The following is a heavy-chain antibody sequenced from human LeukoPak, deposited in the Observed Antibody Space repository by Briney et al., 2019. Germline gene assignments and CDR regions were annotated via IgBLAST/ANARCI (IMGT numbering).Heavy chain of an antibody. CDR2: IYYSGSA. V-gene: IGHV4-39*01. CDR1: GGSISSSSYY. J-gene: IGHJ5*02. D-gene: IGHD6-13*01. Sequence: SSETLSLTCIVSGGSISSSSYYWGWIRQPPGKGLGWIGNIYYSGSAYYNPSLKSRVTISVDTSKNQFSLKLSSVTAADTAVYYCARHNGSTWGSGFDPWGQGTLVTDSS. CDR3: ARHNGSTWGSGFDP.